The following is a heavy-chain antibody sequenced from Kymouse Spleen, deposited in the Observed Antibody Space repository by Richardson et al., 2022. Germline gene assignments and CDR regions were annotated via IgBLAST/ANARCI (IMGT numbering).Heavy chain of an antibody. CDR3: ATYYYGSGSYSHWYFDL. J-gene: IGHJ2*01. CDR1: GFTFSSYA. CDR2: ISGSGGST. V-gene: IGHV3-23*04. Sequence: EVQLVESGGGLVQPGGSLRLSCAASGFTFSSYAMSWVRQAPGKGLEWVSAISGSGGSTYYADSVKGRFTISRDNSKNTLYLQMNSLRAEDTAVYYCATYYYGSGSYSHWYFDLWGRGTLVTVSS. D-gene: IGHD3-10*01.